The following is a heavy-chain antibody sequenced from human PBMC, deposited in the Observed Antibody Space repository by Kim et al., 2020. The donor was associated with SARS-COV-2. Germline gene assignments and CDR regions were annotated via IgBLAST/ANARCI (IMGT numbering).Heavy chain of an antibody. J-gene: IGHJ4*02. D-gene: IGHD2-15*01. CDR2: IIPDGRST. CDR1: GFTFSEYW. Sequence: GGSLRLSCAASGFTFSEYWMHWVRQAPGKGLVWVSRIIPDGRSTSYADSVKGRFTISRDNAKNTLYLQMNSLRAEDTAVYYCASGLTPGQCWGQGTLVTV. V-gene: IGHV3-74*01. CDR3: ASGLTPGQC.